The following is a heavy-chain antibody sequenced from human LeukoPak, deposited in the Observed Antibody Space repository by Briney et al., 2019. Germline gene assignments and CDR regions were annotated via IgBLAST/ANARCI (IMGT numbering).Heavy chain of an antibody. CDR2: INHSGST. J-gene: IGHJ4*02. V-gene: IGHV4-34*01. Sequence: SSETLSLTCAVYGGPFSGYYWSWIRQPPGKGLEWIGEINHSGSTNYNPSLKSRVTISVDTSKNQFSLKLSSVTAADTAVYYCARGRRRRHFDYWGQGTLVTVSS. CDR3: ARGRRRRHFDY. D-gene: IGHD6-25*01. CDR1: GGPFSGYY.